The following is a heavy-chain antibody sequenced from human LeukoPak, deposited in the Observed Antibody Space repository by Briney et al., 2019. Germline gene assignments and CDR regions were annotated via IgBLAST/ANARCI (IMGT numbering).Heavy chain of an antibody. Sequence: GGSLRLSCAASGFTFSSYWMSWVRQAPGKGLEWVANIKQGGSEKVYVDSVKGRFAISRDNAKNSLFLQMDALRAEDTAVYYCARDPYSSTWSYGMDVWGQGTTVTVSS. V-gene: IGHV3-7*05. J-gene: IGHJ6*02. CDR2: IKQGGSEK. CDR3: ARDPYSSTWSYGMDV. CDR1: GFTFSSYW. D-gene: IGHD6-6*01.